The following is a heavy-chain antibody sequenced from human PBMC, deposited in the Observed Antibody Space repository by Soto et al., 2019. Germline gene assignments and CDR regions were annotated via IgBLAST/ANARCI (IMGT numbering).Heavy chain of an antibody. D-gene: IGHD3-10*01. V-gene: IGHV3-30*18. J-gene: IGHJ4*02. CDR3: AKDRRGSYKGDY. CDR2: ISYDGSNK. CDR1: GFTFSSYG. Sequence: QVQLVESGGGVVQPGRSLRLSCAASGFTFSSYGMHWVRQAPGKGLEWVAVISYDGSNKCYADSVKGRFTISRDNSKNTLYLQMNSLRAEDTAVYYCAKDRRGSYKGDYWGQGTLVTVSS.